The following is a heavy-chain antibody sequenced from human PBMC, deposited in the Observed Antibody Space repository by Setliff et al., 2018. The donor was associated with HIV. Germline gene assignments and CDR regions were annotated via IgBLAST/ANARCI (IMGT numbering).Heavy chain of an antibody. V-gene: IGHV1-69*13. CDR1: GYTLAGYF. CDR2: IIPIFNTA. D-gene: IGHD3-10*01. Sequence: GASVKVSCKASGYTLAGYFMHWVRQAPGQGLEWMGGIIPIFNTANYAQNFQGRVTITADESTSTAYMELSSLRSEDTAVYYCARDRMVRGESGLDDYYYYMDVWGKGTTVTVSS. J-gene: IGHJ6*03. CDR3: ARDRMVRGESGLDDYYYYMDV.